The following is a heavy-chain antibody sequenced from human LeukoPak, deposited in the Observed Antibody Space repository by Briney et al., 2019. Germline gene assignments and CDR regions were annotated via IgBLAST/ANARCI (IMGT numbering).Heavy chain of an antibody. CDR3: VKTLGPSATAAGDY. CDR2: ISYDGSNK. CDR1: GFTFSSSA. V-gene: IGHV3-30*18. D-gene: IGHD1-26*01. Sequence: GGSLRLSCAASGFTFSSSAMHWVRQAPGKGLEWVAVISYDGSNKYYTDSVKGRFIISRDNSKNTVYLQMNSLRVDDTAVFYCVKTLGPSATAAGDYWGQGILVTVSS. J-gene: IGHJ4*02.